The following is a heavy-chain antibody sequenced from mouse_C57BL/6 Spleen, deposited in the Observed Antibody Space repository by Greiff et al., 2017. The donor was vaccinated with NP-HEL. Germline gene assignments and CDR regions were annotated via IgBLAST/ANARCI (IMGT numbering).Heavy chain of an antibody. V-gene: IGHV7-3*01. CDR3: ARYGLRSGSSYYYAMDY. J-gene: IGHJ4*01. D-gene: IGHD1-1*01. Sequence: EVKLMESGGGLVQPGGSLSLSCAASGFTFTDYYMSWVRPPPGKALEWLGFISNKANGYTTEYSASLKGRFTICRENAQSMLYLQMNARRAEDSATYYCARYGLRSGSSYYYAMDYWGQGTSVTVSS. CDR2: ISNKANGYTT. CDR1: GFTFTDYY.